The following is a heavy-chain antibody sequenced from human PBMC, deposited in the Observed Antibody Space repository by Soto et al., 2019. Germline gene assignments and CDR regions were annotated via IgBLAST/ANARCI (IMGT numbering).Heavy chain of an antibody. Sequence: QVQLVESGGGVVQPGRSLRLSCAASGFPFSSYGMHWVRQAPGKGLDWVAVIWYDGSNKDYAESVKGRFTIPSDNSKNTLYLQMNSLRADDTAVYYCASSINWGQGTLVTVSS. CDR3: ASSIN. CDR2: IWYDGSNK. J-gene: IGHJ4*02. V-gene: IGHV3-33*01. CDR1: GFPFSSYG.